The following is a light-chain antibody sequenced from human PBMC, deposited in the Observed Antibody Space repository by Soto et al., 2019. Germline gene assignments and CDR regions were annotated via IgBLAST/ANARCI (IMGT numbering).Light chain of an antibody. J-gene: IGKJ1*01. Sequence: IQMTQSPSTLSACVGDTVTITCRASQSVSDSLAWYQVKPGEAPKLLIFDVSNLETGVPSRFSGSGSGTEFSLTIRGLQPDDFATYYCQQYDYSRTFGQGTKV. V-gene: IGKV1-5*01. CDR3: QQYDYSRT. CDR2: DVS. CDR1: QSVSDS.